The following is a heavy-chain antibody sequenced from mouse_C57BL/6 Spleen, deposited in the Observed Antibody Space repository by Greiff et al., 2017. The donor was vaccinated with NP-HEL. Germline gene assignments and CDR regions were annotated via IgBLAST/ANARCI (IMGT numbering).Heavy chain of an antibody. Sequence: EVKLVESGGGLVQPGGSLKLSCAASGFTFSDYYMYWVRQTPEKRLEWVAYISNGGGSTYYPDSVKGRFTISRDNAKNTLYLHMSRLKSEDTAMYYCARTPDYGSSRGFAYWGQGTLVTVSA. D-gene: IGHD1-1*01. J-gene: IGHJ3*01. CDR2: ISNGGGST. CDR3: ARTPDYGSSRGFAY. V-gene: IGHV5-12*01. CDR1: GFTFSDYY.